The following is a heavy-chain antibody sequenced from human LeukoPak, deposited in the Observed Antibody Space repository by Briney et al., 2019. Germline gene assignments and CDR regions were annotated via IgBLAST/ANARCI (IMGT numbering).Heavy chain of an antibody. D-gene: IGHD2-2*01. J-gene: IGHJ4*02. Sequence: ASVKVSCKASGYTFTGYYMHWVRQAPGQGLEWMGWINPNSGGTNYAQKFQGRVTMTRDTSISTAYMELSRLRSDDTAVYYCARGGTLGYCSSTSCYDFDYWGQGTLVTVSS. CDR2: INPNSGGT. CDR1: GYTFTGYY. V-gene: IGHV1-2*02. CDR3: ARGGTLGYCSSTSCYDFDY.